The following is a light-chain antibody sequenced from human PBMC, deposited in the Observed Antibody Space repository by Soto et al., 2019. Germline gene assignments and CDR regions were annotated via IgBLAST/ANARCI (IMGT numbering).Light chain of an antibody. CDR3: QQYDNLPLT. CDR2: AAS. V-gene: IGKV1-27*01. Sequence: DIQMTQSPSSLSASVGDRVTITCRASQDITNYLAWYQQSPGKVPKLLIYAASTLQSGVPSRFSGSGSGTDFTLTISSLQPEDVATYYCQQYDNLPLTFGGGTKVEIK. J-gene: IGKJ4*01. CDR1: QDITNY.